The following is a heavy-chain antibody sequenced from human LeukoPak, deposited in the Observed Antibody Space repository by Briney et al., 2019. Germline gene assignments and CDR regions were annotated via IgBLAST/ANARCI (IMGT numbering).Heavy chain of an antibody. CDR2: INHSGST. V-gene: IGHV4-34*08. J-gene: IGHJ5*02. CDR1: GFTFSSYA. CDR3: AEGRVWFDP. Sequence: GSLRLSCAASGFTFSSYAMSWVRQAPGKGLEWIGEINHSGSTNYSPSLKSRVTISVDTSKNQFSLKLSSVTAADTAVYYCAEGRVWFDPWGQGTLVTVSS.